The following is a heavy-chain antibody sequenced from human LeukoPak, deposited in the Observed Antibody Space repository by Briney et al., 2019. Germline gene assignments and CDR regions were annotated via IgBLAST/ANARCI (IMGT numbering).Heavy chain of an antibody. CDR1: GGSISSGGYY. CDR3: ARELTWELLSLGLSYYYGMDV. Sequence: SQTLSLTCTVSGGSISSGGYYWGWIRQHPGKGLEWIGYIYYSGSTYYNPSLKSRVTTSVDTSKNQFSLKLSSVTAADTAVYYCARELTWELLSLGLSYYYGMDVWGQGTTVTVSS. CDR2: IYYSGST. J-gene: IGHJ6*02. D-gene: IGHD1-26*01. V-gene: IGHV4-31*03.